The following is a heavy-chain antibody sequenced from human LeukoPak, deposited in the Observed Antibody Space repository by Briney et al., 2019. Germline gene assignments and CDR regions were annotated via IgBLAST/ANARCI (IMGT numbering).Heavy chain of an antibody. V-gene: IGHV4-31*03. Sequence: SETLSLTCTVSGGSISSGGYYWSWIRQHPGKGLEWIVYIYNSGSTYYNPSLKSRVTISVDTSKNQFSLNLSSVTAADTAVYFCAREFRDSSGYPIPHFDYWGQGTLVTVSS. J-gene: IGHJ4*02. CDR2: IYNSGST. CDR3: AREFRDSSGYPIPHFDY. D-gene: IGHD3-22*01. CDR1: GGSISSGGYY.